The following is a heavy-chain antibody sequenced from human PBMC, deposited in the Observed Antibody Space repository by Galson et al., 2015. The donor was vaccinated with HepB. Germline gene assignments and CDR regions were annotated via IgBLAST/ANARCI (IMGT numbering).Heavy chain of an antibody. CDR3: ARDGEYSSSSDAFDY. CDR1: GGTFSSSA. V-gene: IGHV1-69*13. J-gene: IGHJ4*02. D-gene: IGHD6-6*01. Sequence: SVKVSCKASGGTFSSSAISWVRQAPGQGLEWMGGIIPIFGTANYAQKFQGRVTITADESTSTAYMELSSLRSEDTAVYYCARDGEYSSSSDAFDYWGQGTLVTVSS. CDR2: IIPIFGTA.